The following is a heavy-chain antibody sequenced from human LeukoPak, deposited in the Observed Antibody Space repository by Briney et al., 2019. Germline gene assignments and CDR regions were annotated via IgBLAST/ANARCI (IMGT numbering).Heavy chain of an antibody. CDR3: AREDYVWGSYRSGDWFDP. CDR2: TYYRSKWYN. J-gene: IGHJ5*02. CDR1: GDSVSSNSAA. Sequence: SQTLPLTCAISGDSVSSNSAAWNWIRQSPSRGLEWLGRTYYRSKWYNDYAVSVKSRITINPDTSKNQFSLQLNSVTPEDTAVYYCAREDYVWGSYRSGDWFDPWGQGTLVTVSS. V-gene: IGHV6-1*01. D-gene: IGHD3-16*02.